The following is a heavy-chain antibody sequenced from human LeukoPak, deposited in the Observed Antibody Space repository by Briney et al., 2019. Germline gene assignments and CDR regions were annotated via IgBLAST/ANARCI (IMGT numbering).Heavy chain of an antibody. CDR3: ARDACTGGSCYPNFDY. Sequence: GGSLRLSCAASGFTFSSFSMNWVRQAPGKGLEWVSSISRIGIYIYYADSLKGRFTISRDNAKNSLYLQMNSLRADDTAVYYCARDACTGGSCYPNFDYWGQGTLVTVSS. D-gene: IGHD2-15*01. V-gene: IGHV3-21*01. J-gene: IGHJ4*02. CDR1: GFTFSSFS. CDR2: ISRIGIYI.